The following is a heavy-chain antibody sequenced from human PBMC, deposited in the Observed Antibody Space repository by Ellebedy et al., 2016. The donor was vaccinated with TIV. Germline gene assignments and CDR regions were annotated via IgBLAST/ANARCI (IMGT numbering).Heavy chain of an antibody. Sequence: SGPTLVKPTQTLTLTCTFSGFSLSTTGVGVGWIRQPPGKALEWLALIDWDDDKYYSTSLKTRLTISKDTSKNQVVLTMTNMDPVDTATYYCARSHGSGSYGWFDPWGQGTLVTVSS. J-gene: IGHJ5*02. D-gene: IGHD3-10*01. V-gene: IGHV2-70*01. CDR3: ARSHGSGSYGWFDP. CDR2: IDWDDDK. CDR1: GFSLSTTGVG.